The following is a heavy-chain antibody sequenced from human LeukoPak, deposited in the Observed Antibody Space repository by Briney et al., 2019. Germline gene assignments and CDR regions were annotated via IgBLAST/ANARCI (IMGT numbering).Heavy chain of an antibody. CDR2: IYHRGST. Sequence: PSETLSLTCTVSGGSISGYYWGWIRQPPGKGLEWIGVIYHRGSTYYNPSLKSRVTISVDTSKNQFSLKLNSVTAADTAVYYCARYRNCGSDCYDAFDIWGQGTMVTVSS. CDR1: GGSISGYY. D-gene: IGHD2-21*02. V-gene: IGHV4-38-2*02. CDR3: ARYRNCGSDCYDAFDI. J-gene: IGHJ3*02.